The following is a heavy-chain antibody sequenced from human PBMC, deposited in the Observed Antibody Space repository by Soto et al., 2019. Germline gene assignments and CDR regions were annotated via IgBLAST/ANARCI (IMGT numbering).Heavy chain of an antibody. J-gene: IGHJ4*02. V-gene: IGHV3-74*01. CDR3: ARGDGGRYDGTGYRGRQ. Sequence: EVQLVESGGGLVQPGESLTLSCAASGFTFSSYWMHWVRQAPGKGLVWVSRIKSDGSGTYYADSVKGRLTISRDNAKNTLYLQMNRLRVEGTAEYFGARGDGGRYDGTGYRGRQWGQGTRVTVSS. D-gene: IGHD1-7*01. CDR1: GFTFSSYW. CDR2: IKSDGSGT.